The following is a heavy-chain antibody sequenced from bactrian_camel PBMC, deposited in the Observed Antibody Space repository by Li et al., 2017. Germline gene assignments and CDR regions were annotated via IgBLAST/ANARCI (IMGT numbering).Heavy chain of an antibody. CDR1: GFTFSPYY. J-gene: IGHJ6*01. D-gene: IGHD3*01. Sequence: HVQLVESGGGLVQPGGSLRLSCAASGFTFSPYYMNWVRQAPGKGLEWVSSIYSGGSITYYVDSVKDRFTISKDNAKNMLYLQMNSLKTEDTAVYCCAAESFGVNWSTFGYWGQGTQVTVS. V-gene: IGHV3-2*01. CDR2: IYSGGSIT. CDR3: AAESFGVNWSTFGY.